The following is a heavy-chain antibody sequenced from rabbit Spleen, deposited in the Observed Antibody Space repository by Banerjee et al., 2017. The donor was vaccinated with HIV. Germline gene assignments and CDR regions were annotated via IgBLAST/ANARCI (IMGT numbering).Heavy chain of an antibody. D-gene: IGHD1-1*01. CDR1: GFDFSRYY. Sequence: QLKESGGGLVQPGGSLKLSCKASGFDFSRYYMNWVRQAPGKGLEWIGYIEPVFGVTYYASWVNGRFTISSHNAQNTLYLQLNSLTAADTATYFCARGVADSSGLPTYYFNLWG. CDR3: ARGVADSSGLPTYYFNL. J-gene: IGHJ4*01. V-gene: IGHV1S7*01. CDR2: IEPVFGVT.